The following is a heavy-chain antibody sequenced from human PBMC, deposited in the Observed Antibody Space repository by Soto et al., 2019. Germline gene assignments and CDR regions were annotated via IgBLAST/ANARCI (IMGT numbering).Heavy chain of an antibody. V-gene: IGHV3-23*01. CDR3: ALSTEPVISGVVVVAEDYSAWFDP. J-gene: IGHJ5*02. D-gene: IGHD2-15*01. CDR2: ISGSGGST. CDR1: GFTFSSYA. Sequence: EVQLLESGGGLVQPGGSLRLSCAASGFTFSSYAMSWVRQAPGKGLEWVSAISGSGGSTYYADSVKGRFTISRDNSKNTLYLQMNSLRAEDTAVYYCALSTEPVISGVVVVAEDYSAWFDPCGQGTMVTVS.